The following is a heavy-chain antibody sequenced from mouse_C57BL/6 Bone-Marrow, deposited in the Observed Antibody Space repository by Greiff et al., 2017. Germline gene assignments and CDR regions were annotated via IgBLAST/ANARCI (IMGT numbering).Heavy chain of an antibody. J-gene: IGHJ1*03. Sequence: VQLQQPGAELVKPGASVKMSCKASGYTFTSYWITWVKQRPGQGLEWIGDIYPGSGSTNYNEKFKSKATLTVDTSSSTAYMQLSSLTSEDSAVYYCARKSSYVDWYFDVWGTGTTVTVSS. D-gene: IGHD1-1*01. CDR2: IYPGSGST. CDR1: GYTFTSYW. V-gene: IGHV1-55*01. CDR3: ARKSSYVDWYFDV.